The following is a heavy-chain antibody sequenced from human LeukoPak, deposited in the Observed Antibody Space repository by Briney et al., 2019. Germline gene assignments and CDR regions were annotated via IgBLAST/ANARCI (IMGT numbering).Heavy chain of an antibody. J-gene: IGHJ4*02. D-gene: IGHD3-3*01. CDR2: ISGSGGST. CDR3: AKDLRFLEWLLPEPIDY. V-gene: IGHV3-23*01. CDR1: GFTFSSYA. Sequence: GGSLRLSCAASGFTFSSYAMSWVRQAPGKGLEWVSAISGSGGSTYYADSVKGRFTISRDNSKNTLYLQMNSLRAEDTAVYYCAKDLRFLEWLLPEPIDYWGQGTLVTVSS.